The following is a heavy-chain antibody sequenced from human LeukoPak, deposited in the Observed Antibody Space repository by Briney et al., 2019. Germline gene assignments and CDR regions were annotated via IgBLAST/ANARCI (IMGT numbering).Heavy chain of an antibody. J-gene: IGHJ4*02. D-gene: IGHD2-21*02. CDR3: ARANCGGDCYSFRTFDY. Sequence: TSETLSLTCTVSGGSISSGDYYWSWIRQPPGKGLEWIGYIYYSGSTYYNPSLKSRVTISVDTSKNQFSLKLSSVTAADTAVYYCARANCGGDCYSFRTFDYWGQGTLVTVSS. CDR1: GGSISSGDYY. CDR2: IYYSGST. V-gene: IGHV4-30-4*01.